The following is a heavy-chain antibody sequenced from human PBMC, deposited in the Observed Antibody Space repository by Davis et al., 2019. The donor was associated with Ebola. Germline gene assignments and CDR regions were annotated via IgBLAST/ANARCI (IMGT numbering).Heavy chain of an antibody. D-gene: IGHD1-1*01. J-gene: IGHJ6*02. V-gene: IGHV4-4*02. CDR2: IYHSGST. Sequence: MPSETLSLTCAVSAGSISSSNWWRWVRQPPGKGLELIGEIYHSGSTNYNPSLKSRVTISVDTSRNQFSLRLTSVTSADTATYYCARGTYTTGRDYYSYYVMDVWGQGTTVTVSS. CDR1: AGSISSSNW. CDR3: ARGTYTTGRDYYSYYVMDV.